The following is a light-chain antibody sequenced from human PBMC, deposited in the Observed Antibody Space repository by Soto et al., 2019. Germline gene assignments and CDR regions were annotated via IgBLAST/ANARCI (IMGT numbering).Light chain of an antibody. J-gene: IGLJ1*01. CDR2: DDN. Sequence: SVLTQPPSVSAAPGQKVTLSCSGSSSNIGGNSVSWYQQLPGTAPKLLIYDDNKRPSGIPDRFSGSKSGTSATLGITGFQTGDEADYYCGSWDSSLSAYVFGTGTKV. CDR3: GSWDSSLSAYV. CDR1: SSNIGGNS. V-gene: IGLV1-51*01.